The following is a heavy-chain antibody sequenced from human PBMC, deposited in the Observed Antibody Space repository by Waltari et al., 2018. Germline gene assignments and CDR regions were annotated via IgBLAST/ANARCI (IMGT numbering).Heavy chain of an antibody. J-gene: IGHJ4*02. CDR3: ARSGMPTRSYFDY. D-gene: IGHD2-2*01. Sequence: EVQLVESGGGLVQPGGSLRLSCAASGFTFSSYWMSWVSQAPGKGLEWVSVIYSGGSTYYVDSVKGRFTISRDNSKNTLYLQMNSLRAEDTAVYYCARSGMPTRSYFDYWGQGTLVTVSS. V-gene: IGHV3-66*02. CDR1: GFTFSSYW. CDR2: IYSGGST.